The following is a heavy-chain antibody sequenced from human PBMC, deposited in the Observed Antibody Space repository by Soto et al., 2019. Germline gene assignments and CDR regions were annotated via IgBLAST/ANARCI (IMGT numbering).Heavy chain of an antibody. V-gene: IGHV4-30-4*01. D-gene: IGHD1-20*01. CDR1: GGSISSGDYY. CDR2: IYYSGST. Sequence: SETLSLTCTVSGGSISSGDYYWSWIRQPPGKGLEWIGYIYYSGSTYYNPSLKSRVTISVDTSKNQFSLKLSSVTAADTAVYYCARGIYNWNDGGAFDIWGQGTMVTVSS. CDR3: ARGIYNWNDGGAFDI. J-gene: IGHJ3*02.